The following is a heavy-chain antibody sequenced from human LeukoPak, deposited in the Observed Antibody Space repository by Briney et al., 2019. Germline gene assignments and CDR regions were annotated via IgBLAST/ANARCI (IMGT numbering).Heavy chain of an antibody. V-gene: IGHV4-59*01. CDR2: IYYSGST. Sequence: SETLSLTCTVSGGSISSYYWSWIRQPPGKGLEWIGYIYYSGSTNYNPSLKSRVTISVDTSKNQFSLKLSSVTAADTAVYYCARLAVDYPFDYWGQGTLVTVSS. J-gene: IGHJ4*02. D-gene: IGHD4-11*01. CDR3: ARLAVDYPFDY. CDR1: GGSISSYY.